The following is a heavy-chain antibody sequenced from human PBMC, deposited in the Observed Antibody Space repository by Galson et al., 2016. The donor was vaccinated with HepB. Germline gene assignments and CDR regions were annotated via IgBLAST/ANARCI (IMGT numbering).Heavy chain of an antibody. CDR2: IKVGGSAT. Sequence: SLRLSCAASGFPFSAYFMNWIRQPPGQGLEGVSTIKVGGSATDYADAVKGRSTIPRDDAKDALLLQLHSLRPEYTAVYYGTTEDWWRFEFWGQGILVTVSS. J-gene: IGHJ4*02. CDR1: GFPFSAYF. D-gene: IGHD2-15*01. V-gene: IGHV3-11*01. CDR3: TTEDWWRFEF.